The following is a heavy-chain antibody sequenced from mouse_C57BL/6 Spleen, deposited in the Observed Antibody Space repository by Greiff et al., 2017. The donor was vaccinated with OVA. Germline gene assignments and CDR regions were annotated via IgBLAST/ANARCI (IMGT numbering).Heavy chain of an antibody. D-gene: IGHD4-1*01. CDR1: GYTFTSYW. J-gene: IGHJ2*01. Sequence: QVQLQQPGAELVKPGASVKMSCKASGYTFTSYWITWVKQRPGQGLEWIGDIYPGSGSTNYNEKFKSKATLTVDKPSSTAYMQLSSLTSEDSAVYYCARPQLTGAGYYFDYWGQGTTLTVSS. CDR2: IYPGSGST. V-gene: IGHV1-55*01. CDR3: ARPQLTGAGYYFDY.